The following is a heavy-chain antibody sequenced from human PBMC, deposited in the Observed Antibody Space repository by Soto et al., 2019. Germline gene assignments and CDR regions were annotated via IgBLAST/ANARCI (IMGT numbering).Heavy chain of an antibody. CDR3: VRGRSYSVYDF. Sequence: SETLSLTCTFSGGSISGHSWIWIRQPAGRGLEWIGHIYPSGSTSYNPSLRSRVTMSLDTSKNQIFLNLTSVTAADTAVFYCVRGRSYSVYDFWGPGTLVTVSS. D-gene: IGHD5-12*01. V-gene: IGHV4-4*07. CDR1: GGSISGHS. CDR2: IYPSGST. J-gene: IGHJ4*02.